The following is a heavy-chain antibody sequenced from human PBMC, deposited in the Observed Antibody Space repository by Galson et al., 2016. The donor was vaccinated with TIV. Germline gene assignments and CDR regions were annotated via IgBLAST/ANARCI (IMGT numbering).Heavy chain of an antibody. D-gene: IGHD4-17*01. CDR1: GVSISSGFSY. CDR2: IHFTGRT. J-gene: IGHJ3*01. CDR3: ARETYGDYDNYDAFDF. V-gene: IGHV4-31*03. Sequence: TLSLTCSVSGVSISSGFSYWNWVRQSPGQGLEWIGYIHFTGRTYYNPSFQSRVSISVDTSKSQFSRNLRSVTAADTAVYFCARETYGDYDNYDAFDFWGRGTMVTVSS.